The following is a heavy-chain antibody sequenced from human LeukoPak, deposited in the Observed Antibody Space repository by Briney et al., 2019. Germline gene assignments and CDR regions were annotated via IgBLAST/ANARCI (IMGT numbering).Heavy chain of an antibody. D-gene: IGHD4-11*01. CDR3: AKGDYSNYALFDY. CDR2: ISGSGGST. Sequence: GGSLRLSCAAYGFTFSSYAMSWVRQAPGKGLEWVSAISGSGGSTYYADSVKGRFTISRDNSKNTLYLQMNSLRAEDTAVYYCAKGDYSNYALFDYWGQGTLVTVSS. J-gene: IGHJ4*02. CDR1: GFTFSSYA. V-gene: IGHV3-23*01.